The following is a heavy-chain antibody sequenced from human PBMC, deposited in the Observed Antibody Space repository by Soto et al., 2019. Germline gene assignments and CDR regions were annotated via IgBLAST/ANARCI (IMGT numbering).Heavy chain of an antibody. CDR1: GFTFSNYG. V-gene: IGHV3-30*18. Sequence: GGSLRLSCAASGFTFSNYGMYWVRQAPGKGLEWVAFISYDGSSKFYADSVKGRHTISRDNSKNTLYLQMNSLRAEDTAIYYCAKYQPMTQPRPYFDYWGQGTLVTVSS. CDR3: AKYQPMTQPRPYFDY. D-gene: IGHD3-22*01. CDR2: ISYDGSSK. J-gene: IGHJ4*02.